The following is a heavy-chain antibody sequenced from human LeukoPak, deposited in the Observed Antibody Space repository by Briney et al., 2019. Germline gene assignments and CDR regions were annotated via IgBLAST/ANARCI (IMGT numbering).Heavy chain of an antibody. CDR1: GGSISSSSYY. V-gene: IGHV4-39*07. D-gene: IGHD1/OR15-1a*01. J-gene: IGHJ5*02. CDR2: IYYSGST. CDR3: AKQKGLDP. Sequence: KASETLSLTCTVSGGSISSSSYYWGWVRQPPGKGLEWIGSIYYSGSTYYNPSLKSRASISVDTSKNQFSLKLRSVTAADTAVYYCAKQKGLDPWGQGILVTVSS.